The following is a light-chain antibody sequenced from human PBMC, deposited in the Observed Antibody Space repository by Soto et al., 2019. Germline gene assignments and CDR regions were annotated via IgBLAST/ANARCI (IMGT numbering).Light chain of an antibody. V-gene: IGKV3-11*01. CDR2: DAS. J-gene: IGKJ4*01. CDR1: PSVSSS. CDR3: QLRSDWPPALT. Sequence: ESLLTQSPATLSLSPGERAILSCRASPSVSSSLAWYQQKPGQAPGLLIYDASNRATGIPPRFSGSGSGTDFTLTISSLEPEDFAVYYCQLRSDWPPALTFGGGTKVEIK.